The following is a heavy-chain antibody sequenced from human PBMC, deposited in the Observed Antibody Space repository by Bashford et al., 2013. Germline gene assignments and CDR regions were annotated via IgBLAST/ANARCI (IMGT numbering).Heavy chain of an antibody. CDR1: GYTFIRYY. D-gene: IGHD2-21*02. CDR3: ARSGAVVVTAFHDY. V-gene: IGHV1-2*02. CDR2: INPNSGGT. J-gene: IGHJ4*02. Sequence: ASVKVSCKASGYTFIRYYMHWVRQAPGQGLDWMGWINPNSGGTNYAQKFQGRVAMTTDTSTGTGYMELRSLTSDDTAVYYCARSGAVVVTAFHDYWGQGTLVTVSS.